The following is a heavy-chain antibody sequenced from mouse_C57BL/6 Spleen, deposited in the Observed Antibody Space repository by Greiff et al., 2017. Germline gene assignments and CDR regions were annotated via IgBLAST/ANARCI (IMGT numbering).Heavy chain of an antibody. V-gene: IGHV5-4*01. Sequence: EVQVVESGGGLVKPGGSLKLSCAASGFTFSSYAMSWVRQTPEKRLEWVATISDGGSYTYYPDNVKGRFTISRDNAKNNLYLQMSHLKSEDTAMYYCAREGGNLAWFAYWGQGTLVTVSA. CDR2: ISDGGSYT. CDR3: AREGGNLAWFAY. CDR1: GFTFSSYA. J-gene: IGHJ3*01. D-gene: IGHD2-1*01.